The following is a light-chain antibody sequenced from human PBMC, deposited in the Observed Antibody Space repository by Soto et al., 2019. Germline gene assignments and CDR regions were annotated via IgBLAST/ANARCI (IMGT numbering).Light chain of an antibody. CDR2: EGS. CDR1: SSDVGSYNL. CDR3: CSYAGSSSHVV. Sequence: QSALTQPASVSGSPGQSITISCTGTSSDVGSYNLVSWYQQHPGKAPKLMIYEGSKRPSGVSNRFSGSKSGNAASLTISGLQAEDEADCSCCSYAGSSSHVVFGGETKVTVL. J-gene: IGLJ2*01. V-gene: IGLV2-23*01.